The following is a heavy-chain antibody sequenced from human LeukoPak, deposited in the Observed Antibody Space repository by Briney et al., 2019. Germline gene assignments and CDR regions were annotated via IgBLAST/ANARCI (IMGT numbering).Heavy chain of an antibody. Sequence: SETLSLTCTVSADSISSYYRSWIRQPPGEGLEWIGYIYYSGSTNYNPSLKSRVTISVDTSKNQFSLKLSSVTAADTAVYYCARVRCSSTSCYSRHLFDYWGQGTLVTVSS. D-gene: IGHD2-2*02. V-gene: IGHV4-59*01. CDR2: IYYSGST. CDR3: ARVRCSSTSCYSRHLFDY. J-gene: IGHJ4*02. CDR1: ADSISSYY.